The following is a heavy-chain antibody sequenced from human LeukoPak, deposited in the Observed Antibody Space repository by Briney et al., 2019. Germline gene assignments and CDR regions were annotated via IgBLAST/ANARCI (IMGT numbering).Heavy chain of an antibody. J-gene: IGHJ6*02. CDR1: GGSISSYY. CDR3: ARDKVPAAISYYYYYGMDV. V-gene: IGHV4-4*07. CDR2: IYTSGST. D-gene: IGHD2-2*01. Sequence: SETLSLTCTVSGGSISSYYWSWIRQPAGKGLEWIGRIYTSGSTNYNPSLKSRVTMSVNTSKNQFSLKLSSVTAADTAVYYCARDKVPAAISYYYYYGMDVWGQGTTVTVSS.